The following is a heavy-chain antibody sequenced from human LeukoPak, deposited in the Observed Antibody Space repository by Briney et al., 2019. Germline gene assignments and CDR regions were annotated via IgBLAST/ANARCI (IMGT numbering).Heavy chain of an antibody. D-gene: IGHD3-22*01. CDR1: GFTFSSYE. CDR3: ARERSIYDSNSFDY. J-gene: IGHJ4*02. CDR2: ISSSGSTI. Sequence: QPGGSLRLSCAASGFTFSSYEMNWVRQAPGKGLEWVSYISSSGSTIYYADSVKGRFTISRDNAKNSLYLQMNSLRAEDTAVYYCARERSIYDSNSFDYWGQGTLVAVSS. V-gene: IGHV3-48*03.